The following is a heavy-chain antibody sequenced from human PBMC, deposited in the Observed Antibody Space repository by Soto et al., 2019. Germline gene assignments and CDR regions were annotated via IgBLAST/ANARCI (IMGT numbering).Heavy chain of an antibody. CDR3: ARAGPQYSSSSIDY. V-gene: IGHV3-30-3*01. CDR1: GFTFSSYA. D-gene: IGHD6-6*01. Sequence: GGSLRLSCAASGFTFSSYAMHWVRQAPGKGLEWVAVISYDGSNKYYADSVKGRFTISRDNSKNTLYLQMNSLRAEDTAVYYCARAGPQYSSSSIDYWGQGTLVTVSS. J-gene: IGHJ4*02. CDR2: ISYDGSNK.